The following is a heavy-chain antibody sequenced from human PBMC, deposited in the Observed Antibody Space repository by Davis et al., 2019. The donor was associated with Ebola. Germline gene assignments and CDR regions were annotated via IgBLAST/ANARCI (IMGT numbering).Heavy chain of an antibody. CDR1: GFVFSSYV. J-gene: IGHJ3*02. Sequence: GESPKISCAASGFVFSSYVMSWVRRAPGKGLEWVSTLGLSADTYYADSVQGRFTISRDNSKNTLHLQMNSLRVEETAIYYCARDDLWTTVVTGAFEIWGQGTMVTVSS. CDR3: ARDDLWTTVVTGAFEI. V-gene: IGHV3-23*01. D-gene: IGHD4-23*01. CDR2: LGLSADT.